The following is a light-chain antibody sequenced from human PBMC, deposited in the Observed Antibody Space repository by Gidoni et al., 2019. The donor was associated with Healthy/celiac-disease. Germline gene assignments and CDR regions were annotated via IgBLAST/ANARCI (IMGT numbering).Light chain of an antibody. CDR3: QSYDSSLSGGV. J-gene: IGLJ3*02. CDR1: SSNIGAGYD. CDR2: GNS. Sequence: QSVLTQPPSVSGAPGQRVTISCTGSSSNIGAGYDVHWYQLLPGTAPKLIIYGNSNRPSGVPDRFSGSKSGTSASLAITGLQAEDEADYYCQSYDSSLSGGVFGGGTKLTVL. V-gene: IGLV1-40*01.